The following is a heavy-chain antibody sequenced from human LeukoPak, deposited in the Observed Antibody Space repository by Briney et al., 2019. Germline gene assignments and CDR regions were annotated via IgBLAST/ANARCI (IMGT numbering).Heavy chain of an antibody. CDR3: VNRLQIRSGAFDI. Sequence: GGSLRLSCAASGFTFSSYGMHWVRQAPGKGLEWVAFIRYDGSNKYYADSVKGRFTISGDNSKNTLYLQMNSLRAEDTAVYYCVNRLQIRSGAFDIWGQGTMVTVSS. D-gene: IGHD2-15*01. CDR2: IRYDGSNK. V-gene: IGHV3-30*02. J-gene: IGHJ3*02. CDR1: GFTFSSYG.